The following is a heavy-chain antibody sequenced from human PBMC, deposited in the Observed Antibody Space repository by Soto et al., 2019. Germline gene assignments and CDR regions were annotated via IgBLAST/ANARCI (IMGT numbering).Heavy chain of an antibody. V-gene: IGHV6-1*01. Sequence: KQSPTLSLTCAISGDRVSSNSAAWNWIRQSPSRGLEWLGRTYYRSKWYNDYAVSVKSRITINPDTSKNQFSLQLNSVTPEDTAVYYCARGNEEAYYYYYYMDVWGKGTTVTVSS. CDR2: TYYRSKWYN. CDR3: ARGNEEAYYYYYYMDV. J-gene: IGHJ6*03. CDR1: GDRVSSNSAA.